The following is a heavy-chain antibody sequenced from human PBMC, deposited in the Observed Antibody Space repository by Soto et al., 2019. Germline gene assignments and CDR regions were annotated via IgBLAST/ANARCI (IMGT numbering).Heavy chain of an antibody. Sequence: GGSLRLSCAASGFTFDDYAMHWVRQAPGKGLEWVSGISWNSGSIGYADSVKGRFTISRDNAKNSLYLQMNSLRAEDTALYYCAKDIGYSSLYYFDYWGQGTLVTVSS. V-gene: IGHV3-9*01. CDR3: AKDIGYSSLYYFDY. D-gene: IGHD6-13*01. CDR1: GFTFDDYA. CDR2: ISWNSGSI. J-gene: IGHJ4*02.